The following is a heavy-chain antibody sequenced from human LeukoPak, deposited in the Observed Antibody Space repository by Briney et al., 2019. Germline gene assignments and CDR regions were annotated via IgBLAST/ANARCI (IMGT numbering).Heavy chain of an antibody. J-gene: IGHJ4*02. Sequence: PGGSLRLSCAASGFTFSNYAMNWIRQTPGKGLEWVANIRPDASDTGYVDSVKGRFTISRDNAKNLLYLQMNSLRVDDTAVYYCTSIFLGANEDYWGQGTRVTVSS. V-gene: IGHV3-7*03. CDR1: GFTFSNYA. D-gene: IGHD1-26*01. CDR3: TSIFLGANEDY. CDR2: IRPDASDT.